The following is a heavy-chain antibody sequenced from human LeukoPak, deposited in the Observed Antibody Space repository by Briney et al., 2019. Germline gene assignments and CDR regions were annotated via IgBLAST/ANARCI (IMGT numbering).Heavy chain of an antibody. D-gene: IGHD6-19*01. Sequence: SETLSLTCTVSGGSIMVAAYSWSWIRQPPGKGLEWIGYIYHSGRTYYNPSLKSRVTISLDRSKNQFSLQLSSVTAADTAVYYCARIDRAVAGTIDYWGQGTLVTVSS. CDR3: ARIDRAVAGTIDY. CDR2: IYHSGRT. J-gene: IGHJ4*02. V-gene: IGHV4-30-2*01. CDR1: GGSIMVAAYS.